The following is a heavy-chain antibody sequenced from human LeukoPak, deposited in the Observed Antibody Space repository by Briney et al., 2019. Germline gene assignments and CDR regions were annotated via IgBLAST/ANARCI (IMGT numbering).Heavy chain of an antibody. V-gene: IGHV3-33*01. CDR3: ARYGRYTEFDY. J-gene: IGHJ4*02. Sequence: HPGGSLRLSCAASGFTFRSYGMNWVRQAPGKGLEWVAVIWNDGSNKYYADSVKGRFTISRDNSKNTLYLQMNSLRAEDTAVYYCARYGRYTEFDYWGQGTLVTVSS. D-gene: IGHD5-18*01. CDR1: GFTFRSYG. CDR2: IWNDGSNK.